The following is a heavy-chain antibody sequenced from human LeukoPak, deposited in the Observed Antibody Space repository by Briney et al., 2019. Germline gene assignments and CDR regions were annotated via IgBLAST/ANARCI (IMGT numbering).Heavy chain of an antibody. CDR3: ARGSLEMGPDAFDI. D-gene: IGHD5-24*01. J-gene: IGHJ3*02. CDR2: INHSGST. CDR1: GGSFSGCY. Sequence: SETLSLTCAVYGGSFSGCYWSWIRQPPGKGLEWIGEINHSGSTNYNPSLMSRVTISVDTSKNQFSLKLSSVTAADTAVYYCARGSLEMGPDAFDIWGQGTMVTVSS. V-gene: IGHV4-34*01.